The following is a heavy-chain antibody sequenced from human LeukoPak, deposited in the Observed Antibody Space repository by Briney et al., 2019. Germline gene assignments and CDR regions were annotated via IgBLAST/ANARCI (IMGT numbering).Heavy chain of an antibody. J-gene: IGHJ4*02. CDR3: ARLSNEQWLDY. CDR2: IYYSGST. CDR1: GGSISSSSYY. D-gene: IGHD6-19*01. V-gene: IGHV4-39*01. Sequence: SSETLSLTCTVSGGSISSSSYYWGWIRQPPGKGLEWIGSIYYSGSTYYNPSLKSRVTISVDTSKNQFSLKLSSVTAADTAVYYCARLSNEQWLDYWGQGTLVTVSS.